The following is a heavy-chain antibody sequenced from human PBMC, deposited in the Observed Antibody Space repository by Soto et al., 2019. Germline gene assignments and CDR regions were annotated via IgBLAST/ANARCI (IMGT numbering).Heavy chain of an antibody. CDR2: IYHSGST. J-gene: IGHJ6*02. Sequence: QVQLQESGPGLVKPSGTLSLTCAVSGGSISSSNWWSWVRQPPGKGLEWIGEIYHSGSTNYNPALKSRVTISVDQSKNQFSLKLSSVTAADTAVYYCARVVGGYYYGMDVWGQGTTVTVSS. CDR3: ARVVGGYYYGMDV. D-gene: IGHD2-2*01. CDR1: GGSISSSNW. V-gene: IGHV4-4*02.